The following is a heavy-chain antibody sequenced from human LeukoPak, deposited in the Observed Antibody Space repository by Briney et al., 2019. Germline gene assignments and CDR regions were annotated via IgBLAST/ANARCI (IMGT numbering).Heavy chain of an antibody. J-gene: IGHJ4*02. Sequence: PSETLSLTCTVSGGSISSYYWSWIRQPAGKGLEWIGRIYTSGSTNYNPSLKSRVTISVDRSKNQFSLKLSSVTAADTAAYYCARVTGDLSFDYWGQGTLVTVSS. V-gene: IGHV4-4*07. CDR2: IYTSGST. D-gene: IGHD7-27*01. CDR1: GGSISSYY. CDR3: ARVTGDLSFDY.